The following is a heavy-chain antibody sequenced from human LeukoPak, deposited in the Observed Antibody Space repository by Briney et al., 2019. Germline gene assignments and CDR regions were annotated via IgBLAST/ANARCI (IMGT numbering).Heavy chain of an antibody. D-gene: IGHD5-18*01. CDR1: GGSISSYY. V-gene: IGHV4-59*12. CDR2: IYYSGST. Sequence: SETLSLTCTVSGGSISSYYWSWIRQPPGKGLEWIGYIYYSGSTNYNPSLKSRVTISVDTSKNQFSLKLSSVTAADTAVYYCARGLGQLWLYYFDYWGQGTLVTVSS. CDR3: ARGLGQLWLYYFDY. J-gene: IGHJ4*02.